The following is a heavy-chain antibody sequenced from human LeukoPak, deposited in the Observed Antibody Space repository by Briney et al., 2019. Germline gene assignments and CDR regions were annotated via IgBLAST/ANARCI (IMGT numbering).Heavy chain of an antibody. CDR1: DYTFTGYY. D-gene: IGHD6-13*01. V-gene: IGHV1-2*02. CDR3: ARDDAAAGPNFDY. J-gene: IGHJ4*02. CDR2: INPNSGGT. Sequence: GASVTVSCTASDYTFTGYYMHWVRQAPGQGLEWMGWINPNSGGTDYAQKFQGRVTMTRDTSISTAYMELSRLRSDDTAVYYCARDDAAAGPNFDYWGQGAPVTVSS.